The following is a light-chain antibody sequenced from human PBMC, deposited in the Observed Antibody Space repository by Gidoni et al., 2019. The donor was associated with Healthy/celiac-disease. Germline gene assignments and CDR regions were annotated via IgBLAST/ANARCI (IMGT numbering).Light chain of an antibody. Sequence: SYVLTQPPSVSVAPGQTARITCGGNTIGSKSVHWYQQKPGQAPVLVVYDDSDRPSGIPGRFSGSNSGNTATLTISRVEDGDEADYYCQVWDSSSDHVVFGGGTKLTVL. J-gene: IGLJ2*01. CDR1: TIGSKS. V-gene: IGLV3-21*02. CDR3: QVWDSSSDHVV. CDR2: DDS.